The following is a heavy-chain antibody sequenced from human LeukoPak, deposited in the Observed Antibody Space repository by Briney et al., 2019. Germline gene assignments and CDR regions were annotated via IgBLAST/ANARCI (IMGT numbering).Heavy chain of an antibody. CDR1: AFTFSSYW. Sequence: GGSLRLSCAASAFTFSSYWMHWVRQAPGKGLVWVSRINSDGSSTSYADSVKGRFTISRDNAKNTLYLQMNSLRAEDTAVYYCARVQGHPPNGLDVWGQGTMVTVSS. CDR3: ARVQGHPPNGLDV. D-gene: IGHD2-8*01. CDR2: INSDGSST. V-gene: IGHV3-74*01. J-gene: IGHJ3*01.